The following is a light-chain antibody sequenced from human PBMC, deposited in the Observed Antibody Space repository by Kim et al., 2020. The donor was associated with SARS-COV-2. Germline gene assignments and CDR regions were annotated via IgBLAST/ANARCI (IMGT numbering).Light chain of an antibody. CDR1: SSDISGYTY. V-gene: IGLV2-11*01. Sequence: QSVTTSCTGSSSDISGYTYVSWYQQHPGKAPKLVIFDVSKRPSGVPDRFSGSKSANTASLTVSGLRAEDEADYFCCSFAGTYNFYVFGSGTKVTVL. CDR3: CSFAGTYNFYV. CDR2: DVS. J-gene: IGLJ1*01.